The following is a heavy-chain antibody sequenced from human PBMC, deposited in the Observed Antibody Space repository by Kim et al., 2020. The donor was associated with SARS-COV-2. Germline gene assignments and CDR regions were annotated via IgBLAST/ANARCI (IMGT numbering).Heavy chain of an antibody. CDR3: ARHLDREVFYDSSGYYHTAGYYFDY. D-gene: IGHD3-22*01. CDR2: IYYSGST. Sequence: SETLSLTCTVSGGSISSSSYYWGWIRQPPGKGLEWIGSIYYSGSTYYNPSLKSRVTISVDTSKNQFSLKLSSVTAADTAVYYCARHLDREVFYDSSGYYHTAGYYFDYWGQGTLVTVSS. V-gene: IGHV4-39*01. CDR1: GGSISSSSYY. J-gene: IGHJ4*02.